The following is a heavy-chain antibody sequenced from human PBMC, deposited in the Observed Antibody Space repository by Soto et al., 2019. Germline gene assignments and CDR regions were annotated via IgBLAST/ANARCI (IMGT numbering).Heavy chain of an antibody. D-gene: IGHD2-2*01. CDR1: GFTFSSYG. CDR3: ARAGYCISTSCPLSDY. V-gene: IGHV3-33*01. CDR2: IWYDGSNK. J-gene: IGHJ4*02. Sequence: QVQLVESGGGVVQPGRSLGLSCAASGFTFSSYGMHWVRQAPDKGLEWVAVIWYDGSNKYYADSVKGRFTISRDNSKNTLYLQMNSLRAEDTAVYYCARAGYCISTSCPLSDYWGQGTLVTVSS.